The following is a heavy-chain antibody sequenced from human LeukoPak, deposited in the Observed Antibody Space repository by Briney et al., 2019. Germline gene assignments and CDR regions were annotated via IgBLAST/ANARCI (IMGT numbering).Heavy chain of an antibody. CDR2: IYYSGTT. V-gene: IGHV4-59*01. J-gene: IGHJ5*02. CDR1: GXSMRSYY. Sequence: PSETLSLTCTVSGXSMRSYYWSWIRQPPGKGLEWIGYIYYSGTTKYNPSLKSRVTISVDTSKNQFSLKLNSLTAADTAVYYCARGHTESADDYGNWFHPWGQGTLVTVSS. CDR3: ARGHTESADDYGNWFHP. D-gene: IGHD5-12*01.